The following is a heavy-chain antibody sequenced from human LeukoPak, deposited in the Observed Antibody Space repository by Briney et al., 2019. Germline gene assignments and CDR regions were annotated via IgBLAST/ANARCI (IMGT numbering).Heavy chain of an antibody. Sequence: ASVKVSCKASGYTFTGYYMHWVRQAPGQGLEWMGWINPNSGGTNYAQKFQGRVTMTRDTSISTAYMELSRLRSDDTAVYYCARDPGVAAAGTIGYWGQGTLVTVSS. CDR2: INPNSGGT. D-gene: IGHD6-13*01. CDR1: GYTFTGYY. J-gene: IGHJ4*02. CDR3: ARDPGVAAAGTIGY. V-gene: IGHV1-2*02.